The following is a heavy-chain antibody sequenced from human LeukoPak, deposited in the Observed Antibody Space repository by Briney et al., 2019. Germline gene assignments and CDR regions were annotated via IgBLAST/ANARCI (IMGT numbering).Heavy chain of an antibody. J-gene: IGHJ4*02. CDR1: GFTFSSYA. CDR3: ARDSHEAYYDSSGYRPMY. Sequence: GGSLRLSCAASGFTFSSYAMSWVRQAPGKGLEWVSLISGSGGSTYYADSVKGRFTISRDNSKNTLYLHMNSLRAEDTAVYYCARDSHEAYYDSSGYRPMYWGQGTLVTVS. V-gene: IGHV3-23*01. D-gene: IGHD3-22*01. CDR2: ISGSGGST.